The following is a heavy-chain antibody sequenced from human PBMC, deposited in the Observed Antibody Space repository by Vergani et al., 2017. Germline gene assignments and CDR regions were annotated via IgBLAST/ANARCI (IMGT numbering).Heavy chain of an antibody. CDR1: GGSISSYY. CDR3: ARHPTIFGVVIRY. Sequence: QVQLQESGPGLVKPSETLSLTCTVSGGSISSYYWSWIRQPPGKGLEWIGSIYHSGSTYYNPSLKSRVTISVDTSKNQFSLKLSSVTAADTAVYYCARHPTIFGVVIRYWGQGTLVTVSS. J-gene: IGHJ4*02. D-gene: IGHD3-3*01. CDR2: IYHSGST. V-gene: IGHV4-59*08.